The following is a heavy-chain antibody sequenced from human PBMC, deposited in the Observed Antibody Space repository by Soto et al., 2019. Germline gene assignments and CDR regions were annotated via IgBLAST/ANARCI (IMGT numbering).Heavy chain of an antibody. D-gene: IGHD2-15*01. CDR2: ISGYNGNT. CDR3: ARETPTPYYYYGMDV. Sequence: QVQLVQSSGEVKKPGASLKVACKTSGYSFTTYGISWVRQAPGQGLEWMGWISGYNGNTKYAQNLQGRVGMTTATTASTAYTEQRSLRSDDTAVYYCARETPTPYYYYGMDVWGQWSTVTVSS. CDR1: GYSFTTYG. V-gene: IGHV1-18*01. J-gene: IGHJ6*02.